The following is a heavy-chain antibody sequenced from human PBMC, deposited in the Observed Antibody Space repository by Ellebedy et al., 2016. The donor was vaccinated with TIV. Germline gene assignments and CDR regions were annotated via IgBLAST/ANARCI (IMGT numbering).Heavy chain of an antibody. CDR2: ISSSSDYI. J-gene: IGHJ4*02. Sequence: GGSLRLSXAASGFSFSSNSMNWVRQAPGKGLEWVSSISSSSDYIYYADSVKGRFTISRDNAKNSLYLQMNSLRAEDTAVYYCTRPQFCSGGCYHLLFDYWGQGTLVTVSS. CDR3: TRPQFCSGGCYHLLFDY. CDR1: GFSFSSNS. V-gene: IGHV3-21*01. D-gene: IGHD2-21*02.